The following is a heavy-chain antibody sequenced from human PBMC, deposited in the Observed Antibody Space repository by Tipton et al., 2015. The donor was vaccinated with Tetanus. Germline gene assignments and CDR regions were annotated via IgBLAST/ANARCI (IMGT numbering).Heavy chain of an antibody. CDR3: ARSISAGSVWPYEH. J-gene: IGHJ4*02. CDR2: VHPRGST. D-gene: IGHD6-13*01. Sequence: TLSLTCAVYGGSFSGSYWSWVRQPPGKGLEWIGEVHPRGSTNYNPPLKSRVTISLDTSKTHFYLNLSSVTAADTAVYYCARSISAGSVWPYEHWGQGTLVTVSS. V-gene: IGHV4-34*01. CDR1: GGSFSGSY.